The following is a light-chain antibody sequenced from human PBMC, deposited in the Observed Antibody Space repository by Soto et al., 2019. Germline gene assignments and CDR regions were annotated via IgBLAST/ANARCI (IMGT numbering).Light chain of an antibody. Sequence: DIVMTQSPDSLAVSLGERATINCKSSQSVLYSSNNKNYLAWYQQKPGQPPKLLIYWASTRESGVPDRFSGSGSGTDFTLTISSLQAEDVAVYYCQQYYDAPHNFDQGTKVEIK. V-gene: IGKV4-1*01. CDR2: WAS. CDR1: QSVLYSSNNKNY. J-gene: IGKJ1*01. CDR3: QQYYDAPHN.